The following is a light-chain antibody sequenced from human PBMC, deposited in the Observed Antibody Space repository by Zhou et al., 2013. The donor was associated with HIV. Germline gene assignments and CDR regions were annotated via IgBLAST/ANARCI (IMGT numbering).Light chain of an antibody. CDR1: QAVSSNY. CDR2: GAS. CDR3: QQRSNWPPMYT. Sequence: EIVLTQSPGTLSLSPGERATLSCRANQAVSSNYLAWYQQKPGQAPRLLIHGASNRATGIPARFSGSGSGTDFTLTIGSLEPEDFAVYYCQQRSNWPPMYTFGQGTKLEIK. V-gene: IGKV3-11*01. J-gene: IGKJ2*01.